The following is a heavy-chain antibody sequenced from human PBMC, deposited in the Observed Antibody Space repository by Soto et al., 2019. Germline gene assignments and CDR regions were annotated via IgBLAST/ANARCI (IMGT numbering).Heavy chain of an antibody. CDR3: ARGPVAGYVYYYGMDV. Sequence: GGSLRLSCAASGFTFSSYAMHWVRQAPGKGLEWVAAISYDGSNKYYADSVKGRFTISRDNSKNTLYLQMNSLRAEDTAVYYCARGPVAGYVYYYGMDVWGQGTTVTVSS. J-gene: IGHJ6*02. CDR2: ISYDGSNK. D-gene: IGHD6-19*01. CDR1: GFTFSSYA. V-gene: IGHV3-30-3*01.